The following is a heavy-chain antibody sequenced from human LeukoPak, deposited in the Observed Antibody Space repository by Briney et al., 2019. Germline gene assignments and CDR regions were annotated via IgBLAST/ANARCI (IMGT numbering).Heavy chain of an antibody. CDR2: INPNTGGT. CDR1: GYTFTDNY. CDR3: ASTPNLNYFDY. D-gene: IGHD1-14*01. J-gene: IGHJ4*02. V-gene: IGHV1-2*02. Sequence: ASVNVSCKASGYTFTDNYIHWLRQAPGQGREWMGWINPNTGGTNYAQKFQGRVTMTRDTSVNTAYMELYRLTSDDTAVYYCASTPNLNYFDYWGQGTLVTVSS.